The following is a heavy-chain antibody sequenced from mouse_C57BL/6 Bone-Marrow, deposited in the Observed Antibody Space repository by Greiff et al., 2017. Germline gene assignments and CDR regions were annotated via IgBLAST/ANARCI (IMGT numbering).Heavy chain of an antibody. V-gene: IGHV3-1*01. CDR1: GYSITSGYD. D-gene: IGHD3-2*02. Sequence: EVKVVESGPGMVKPSQSLSLTCTVTGYSITSGYDWHWIRHFPGNKLEWMGYISYSGSTNYNQSLKSRISITHDTSKNNFFLKLNSVTTEDKPTYDTANARREWFAYWGQGTLVTVSA. CDR2: ISYSGST. J-gene: IGHJ3*01. CDR3: ANARREWFAY.